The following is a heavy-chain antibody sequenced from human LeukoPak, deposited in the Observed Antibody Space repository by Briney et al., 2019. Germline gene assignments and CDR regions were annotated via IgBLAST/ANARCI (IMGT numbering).Heavy chain of an antibody. V-gene: IGHV1-2*02. CDR3: ARVGGRYCSSTSCLGY. Sequence: GASVKVSCKASGYTFTGYYMRWVRQAPGQGLEWMGWINPNSGGTNYAQKFQGRVTMTRDTSISTAYMELSRLRSDDTAVYYCARVGGRYCSSTSCLGYWGQGTLVTVSS. D-gene: IGHD2-2*01. CDR1: GYTFTGYY. CDR2: INPNSGGT. J-gene: IGHJ4*02.